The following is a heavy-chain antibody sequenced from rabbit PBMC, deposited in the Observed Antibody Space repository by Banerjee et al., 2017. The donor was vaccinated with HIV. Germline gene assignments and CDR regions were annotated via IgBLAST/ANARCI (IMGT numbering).Heavy chain of an antibody. J-gene: IGHJ3*01. V-gene: IGHV1S47*01. D-gene: IGHD4-1*01. CDR1: GFDFSSYG. Sequence: QEQLVESGGGLVQPGGSLKLSCKASGFDFSSYGVSWVRQAPGKGLEWIGYIDPIFGNTYYASWVNGRFTISSHNAQNTLYLQLNSLTAADTATYFCVRGGYYSSGWGDYSLDLWGQGTLVTVS. CDR2: IDPIFGNT. CDR3: VRGGYYSSGWGDYSLDL.